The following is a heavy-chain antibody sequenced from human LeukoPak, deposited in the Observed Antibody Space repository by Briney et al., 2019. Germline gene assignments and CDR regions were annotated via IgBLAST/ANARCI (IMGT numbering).Heavy chain of an antibody. CDR1: GFTFSSYS. Sequence: PGGSLRLSCAASGFTFSSYSTNWVRQAPGKGLEWVSYISSYGSTVYYADSVKGRFTISRDNSKNTLYLQMNSLRAEDTAVYYCAKGTATGAFDIWGQGTMVTVSS. J-gene: IGHJ3*02. CDR3: AKGTATGAFDI. CDR2: ISSYGSTV. V-gene: IGHV3-48*01. D-gene: IGHD1-14*01.